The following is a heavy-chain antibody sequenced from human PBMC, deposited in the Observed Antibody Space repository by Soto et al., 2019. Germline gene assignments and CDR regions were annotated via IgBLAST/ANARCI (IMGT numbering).Heavy chain of an antibody. CDR3: ASARLSAVYAFDM. J-gene: IGHJ3*02. CDR2: IYYSGST. Sequence: QVQLQESDAGLVKASQTLSLTCTVSGGSVSSGAYYWTWIRQRPGKGLEWIGYIYYSGSTYYSPSLKSRLSIALDTSKNQFSLRLISVTAADTAIYNCASARLSAVYAFDMWGEAKMVAVSS. V-gene: IGHV4-31*03. CDR1: GGSVSSGAYY. D-gene: IGHD5-12*01.